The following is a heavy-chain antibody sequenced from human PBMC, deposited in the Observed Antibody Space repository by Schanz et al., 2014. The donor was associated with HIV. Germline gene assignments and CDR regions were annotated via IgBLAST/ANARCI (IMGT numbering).Heavy chain of an antibody. CDR2: ISGSGGGT. V-gene: IGHV3-23*01. J-gene: IGHJ4*02. D-gene: IGHD2-15*01. Sequence: EVQLLESGGGLVQPGGSLRLTCAASGLTFSGSAMNWVRQAPGKGLEWVSAISGSGGGTFYAGSVKGRFTISRDNSKNTLYLQMNSLRAEDTAVYYCAKDIEVVVAAMGFDYWGQGTLVTVSS. CDR3: AKDIEVVVAAMGFDY. CDR1: GLTFSGSA.